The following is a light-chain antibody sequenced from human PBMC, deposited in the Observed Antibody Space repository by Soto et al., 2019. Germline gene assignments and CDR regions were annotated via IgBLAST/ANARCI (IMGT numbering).Light chain of an antibody. J-gene: IGKJ3*01. CDR1: QSISSW. Sequence: IQMTQSPSTLSASVGDRVTITCRASQSISSWLAWYQQKPGKAPKLLIYKASSLESGVPSRFSGSGSGTEFTLTISSLQPDDFATYYCQQYNTYQCFGPGTKVDI. V-gene: IGKV1-5*03. CDR3: QQYNTYQC. CDR2: KAS.